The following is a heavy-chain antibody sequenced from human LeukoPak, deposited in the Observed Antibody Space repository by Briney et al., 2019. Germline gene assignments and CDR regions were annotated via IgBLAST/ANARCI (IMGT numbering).Heavy chain of an antibody. J-gene: IGHJ4*02. CDR2: INRGNGVT. CDR1: GNTFNIYY. V-gene: IGHV1-46*02. CDR3: ASEKNYGDKYFDS. D-gene: IGHD4-17*01. Sequence: ASVKVSCKASGNTFNIYYFHWVRQAPGQGLEWMGIINRGNGVTAYAQSFQGRVTLTRDTSASTAYMELSSLRSEDTAIYYCASEKNYGDKYFDSWGQGAVVTVSS.